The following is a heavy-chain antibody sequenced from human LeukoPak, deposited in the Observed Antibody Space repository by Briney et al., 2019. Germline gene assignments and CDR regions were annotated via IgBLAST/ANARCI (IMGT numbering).Heavy chain of an antibody. CDR1: AYTFAKYY. Sequence: ASVKVSCKASAYTFAKYYIHWVRQAPGQGLEWMGIINPSGGSTRYAQKFQGRVTMTRDTSTSTVYMELSSLRSDDTAVYYCAREGYYDSSGSFDPWGQGTLVTVSS. CDR2: INPSGGST. D-gene: IGHD3-22*01. CDR3: AREGYYDSSGSFDP. V-gene: IGHV1-46*01. J-gene: IGHJ5*02.